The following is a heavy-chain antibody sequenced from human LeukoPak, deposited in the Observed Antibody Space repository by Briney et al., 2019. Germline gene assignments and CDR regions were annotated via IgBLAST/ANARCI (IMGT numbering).Heavy chain of an antibody. CDR2: IKQDGSEK. J-gene: IGHJ4*02. Sequence: PGGSLRLSCAASGFTFSSYWMSWVRQAPGKGLEWVANIKQDGSEKYYVDSVKGRFTISRDNAKNSLYLQMNSLRAEDTAVYYCARDRHSSGWYGGLDYWGQGTLVTVSS. V-gene: IGHV3-7*04. CDR1: GFTFSSYW. CDR3: ARDRHSSGWYGGLDY. D-gene: IGHD6-19*01.